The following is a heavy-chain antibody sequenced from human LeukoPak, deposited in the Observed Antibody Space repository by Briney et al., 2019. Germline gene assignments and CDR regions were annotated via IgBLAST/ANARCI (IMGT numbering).Heavy chain of an antibody. CDR3: ARDPVPKQWLARTLDY. D-gene: IGHD6-19*01. CDR2: MNPNSGNT. J-gene: IGHJ4*02. V-gene: IGHV1-8*01. CDR1: GYTFTSYD. Sequence: EASVKVSCKASGYTFTSYDINWVRQATGQGLEWMGWMNPNSGNTGYAQKLQGRVTMTTDTSTSTAYMELRSLRSDDTAVYYCARDPVPKQWLARTLDYWGQGTLVTVSS.